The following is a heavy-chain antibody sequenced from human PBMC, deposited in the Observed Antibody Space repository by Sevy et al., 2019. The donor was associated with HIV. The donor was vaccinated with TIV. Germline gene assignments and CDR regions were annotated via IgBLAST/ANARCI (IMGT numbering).Heavy chain of an antibody. Sequence: GGSLRLSCAASGFTVSRNYMSWVRQAPGKGLEWVSVIYSGGSTYYADSVKGRFTISRDKSKNTLYLQMNSLRAEDTAVYYSARERIVGATWGGFDYWGQGTLVTVSS. V-gene: IGHV3-53*01. J-gene: IGHJ4*02. CDR2: IYSGGST. CDR3: ARERIVGATWGGFDY. CDR1: GFTVSRNY. D-gene: IGHD1-26*01.